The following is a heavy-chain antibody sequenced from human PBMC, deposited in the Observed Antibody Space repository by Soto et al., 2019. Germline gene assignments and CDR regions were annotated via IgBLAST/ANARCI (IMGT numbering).Heavy chain of an antibody. D-gene: IGHD3-22*01. CDR3: ARGLPGYDDSSGYNWGAAFDI. V-gene: IGHV4-34*01. J-gene: IGHJ3*02. CDR2: INHSGST. Sequence: PSETPSLTCAVYGGSFSGYYWSWIRQPPGKGLEWIGEINHSGSTNYNPSLKSRVTISVDTSKNQFSLKLSSVTAADTAVYYCARGLPGYDDSSGYNWGAAFDIWGQGTMVT. CDR1: GGSFSGYY.